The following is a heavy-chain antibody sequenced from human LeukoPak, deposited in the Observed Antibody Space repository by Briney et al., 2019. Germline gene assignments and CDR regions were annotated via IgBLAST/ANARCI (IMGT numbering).Heavy chain of an antibody. J-gene: IGHJ5*02. CDR1: GFTFSTYS. CDR3: ARTMVRGAYNWFDP. CDR2: ISGSSRYI. Sequence: GGSLRLSCAASGFTFSTYSMNWVRQAPGKGLEWVSSISGSSRYIYYADSVRGRFTISRDNAKNSLYLQMNSLRAEDTAVYYCARTMVRGAYNWFDPWGQGTLVTVSS. D-gene: IGHD3-10*01. V-gene: IGHV3-21*04.